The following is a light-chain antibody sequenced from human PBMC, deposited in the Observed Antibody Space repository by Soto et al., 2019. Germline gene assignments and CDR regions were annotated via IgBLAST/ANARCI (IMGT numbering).Light chain of an antibody. CDR3: QHYANLPST. CDR1: QDISNY. J-gene: IGKJ2*01. V-gene: IGKV1-33*01. Sequence: DIPMTQSPSSLSASVGDRVTITCQASQDISNYLNWYQQKPGKAPNLLIYAASNLETGVPSRFSGGGSGTDFTFTISSLQPEDIATYYCQHYANLPSTFGQGTKLEIK. CDR2: AAS.